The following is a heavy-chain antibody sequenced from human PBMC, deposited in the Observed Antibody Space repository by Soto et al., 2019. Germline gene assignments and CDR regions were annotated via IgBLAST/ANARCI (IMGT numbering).Heavy chain of an antibody. D-gene: IGHD3-9*01. CDR3: ARVLRYFEWLHNNWFDT. J-gene: IGHJ5*02. CDR1: GGSISSSSYY. CDR2: IYYSGST. V-gene: IGHV4-39*01. Sequence: SETLSLTCTVSGGSISSSSYYWGWIRQPPGKGLEWIGSIYYSGSTYYNPSLKSRVTISVDTSKNQFSLKLSSVTAADTAVYYCARVLRYFEWLHNNWFDTWGQGTLVTVSS.